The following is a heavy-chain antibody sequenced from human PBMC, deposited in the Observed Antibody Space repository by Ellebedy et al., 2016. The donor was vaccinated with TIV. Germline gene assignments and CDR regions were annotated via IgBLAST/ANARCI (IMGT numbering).Heavy chain of an antibody. CDR2: ITTNGTIM. V-gene: IGHV3-48*02. J-gene: IGHJ4*02. D-gene: IGHD6-13*01. CDR3: AGDPSSGNNWYYYLNY. CDR1: GFTFSSHG. Sequence: GGSLRLXXVGSGFTFSSHGMNWVRQAPGKGLEWLSFITTNGTIMEYADSVKGRFTVSRDNAKDSLYLQMNSLRDEDTAVYYCAGDPSSGNNWYYYLNYWGQGTLVTVSS.